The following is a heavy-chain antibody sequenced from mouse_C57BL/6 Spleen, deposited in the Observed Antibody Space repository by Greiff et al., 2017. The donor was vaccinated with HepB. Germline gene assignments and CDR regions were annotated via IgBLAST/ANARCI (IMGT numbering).Heavy chain of an antibody. CDR3: ARAGLYYEGFDY. D-gene: IGHD2-4*01. J-gene: IGHJ2*01. Sequence: QVQLKQPGTELVKPGASVKLSCKASGYTFTSYWMHWVKQRPGQGLEWIGNINPSNGGTNYNEKFKSKATLTVDKSSSTAYLQLSSLTSEDSAVYYFARAGLYYEGFDYWGQATTLTVSS. CDR1: GYTFTSYW. CDR2: INPSNGGT. V-gene: IGHV1-53*01.